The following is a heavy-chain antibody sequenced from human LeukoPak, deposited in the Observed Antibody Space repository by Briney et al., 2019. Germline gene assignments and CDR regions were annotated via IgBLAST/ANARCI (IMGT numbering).Heavy chain of an antibody. CDR1: GFTFSSYG. V-gene: IGHV3-21*01. CDR3: ASLGATLTNWFDP. CDR2: ISSSSSDI. Sequence: GGSLRLSCAASGFTFSSYGMSWVRQAPGKGLEWVSSISSSSSDIYYADSVKGRFTISRDNAKNSLYLQMNSLRAEDTAVYYCASLGATLTNWFDPWGQGTLVTVSS. J-gene: IGHJ5*02. D-gene: IGHD1-26*01.